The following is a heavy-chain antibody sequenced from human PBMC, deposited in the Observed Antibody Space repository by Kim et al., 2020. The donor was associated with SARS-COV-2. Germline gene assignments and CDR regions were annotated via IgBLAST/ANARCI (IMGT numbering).Heavy chain of an antibody. CDR2: ISAFNGNT. J-gene: IGHJ4*02. D-gene: IGHD2-2*01. V-gene: IGHV1-18*01. CDR3: ARDHRFAVIPAAMITDF. Sequence: ASVKVSCKASGYTFTTYGITWVRQAPGQGLEWMGWISAFNGNTNYALNLLDRVTMTTDTSTSTAYMELRSLTSDDTAVYFCARDHRFAVIPAAMITDFWGQGTLVTVSS. CDR1: GYTFTTYG.